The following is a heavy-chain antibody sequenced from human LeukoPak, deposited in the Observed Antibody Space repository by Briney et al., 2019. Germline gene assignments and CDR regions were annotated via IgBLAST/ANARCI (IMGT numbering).Heavy chain of an antibody. CDR2: IFYRESFSYGGTT. J-gene: IGHJ4*02. V-gene: IGHV4-59*05. CDR3: ARQISGNKDY. Sequence: PSETLSLTCTVSGVSISGYYWSWIRQPPGRSLEYIGSIFYRESFSYGGTTFYNPSLQSRVTISVDTSKDAFSLRLASVTAADTAVYYCARQISGNKDYWGQGTLVTVSS. CDR1: GVSISGYY. D-gene: IGHD1/OR15-1a*01.